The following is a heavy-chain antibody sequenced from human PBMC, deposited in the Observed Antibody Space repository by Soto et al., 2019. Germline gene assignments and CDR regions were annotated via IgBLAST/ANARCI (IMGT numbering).Heavy chain of an antibody. D-gene: IGHD6-19*01. CDR3: ARGNSGAFDI. CDR1: GYTFTTNS. J-gene: IGHJ3*02. V-gene: IGHV1-3*01. CDR2: MNPLNGDT. Sequence: QVQLVQSGAEVKKPGASVKVSCKASGYTFTTNSMHWVRQAPGQRLEWMGWMNPLNGDTKYSQRFQGRLTIIRDTSASTAYMQLSSLRSEDTAIYYCARGNSGAFDIWGQGTMVTVSS.